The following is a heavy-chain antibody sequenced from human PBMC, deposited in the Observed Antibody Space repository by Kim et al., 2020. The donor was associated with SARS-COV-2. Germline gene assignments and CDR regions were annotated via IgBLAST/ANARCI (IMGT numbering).Heavy chain of an antibody. D-gene: IGHD4-17*01. J-gene: IGHJ5*02. Sequence: SETLSLTCTVSGGSISSGGYYWSWIRQHPGKGLEWIGYIYYSGSTYYNPSLNSRVTISVDTSKNQFSLKLSSVTAADTAVYYCARDRADYGDYWFDPWGQGTLVTVSS. V-gene: IGHV4-31*03. CDR1: GGSISSGGYY. CDR3: ARDRADYGDYWFDP. CDR2: IYYSGST.